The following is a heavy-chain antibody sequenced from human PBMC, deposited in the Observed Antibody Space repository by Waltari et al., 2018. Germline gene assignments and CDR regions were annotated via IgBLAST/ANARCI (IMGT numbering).Heavy chain of an antibody. Sequence: QVQLVESGGGVVQPGRSLRLSCAASGFTFSSYGMHWVRQAPGKGLEGVAVISNDGSNKNYGDSVKGRFTISRDNSKNTLYLQMNSLRPEDTAMYYCAKDSRNQLLYSGLDNWFDPWGQGTLVTVSS. V-gene: IGHV3-30*18. D-gene: IGHD2-2*01. J-gene: IGHJ5*02. CDR1: GFTFSSYG. CDR3: AKDSRNQLLYSGLDNWFDP. CDR2: ISNDGSNK.